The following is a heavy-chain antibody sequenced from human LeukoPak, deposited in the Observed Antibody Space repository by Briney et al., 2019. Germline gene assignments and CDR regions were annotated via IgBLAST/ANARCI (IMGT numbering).Heavy chain of an antibody. V-gene: IGHV1-46*01. CDR2: INPSGAGT. Sequence: ASVKVSCKASGYTFTSYYMHWVRQAPGQGLEWMGIINPSGAGTSYAQKFQGRVTVTRDTSTSTVYMELSSLRSDDTAVYYCVRESRAAGFDPWGQGTLVTVSS. D-gene: IGHD6-13*01. J-gene: IGHJ5*02. CDR3: VRESRAAGFDP. CDR1: GYTFTSYY.